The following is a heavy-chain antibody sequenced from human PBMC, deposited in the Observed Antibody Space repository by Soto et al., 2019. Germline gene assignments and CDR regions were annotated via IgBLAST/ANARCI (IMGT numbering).Heavy chain of an antibody. D-gene: IGHD5-12*01. CDR1: GGSFSGYY. J-gene: IGHJ4*02. CDR2: INHSGST. Sequence: SETLSLTCAVYGGSFSGYYWSWIRQPPGKGLEWIGEINHSGSTNYNLSLKSRVTISVDTSKNQFSLKLSSVTAADTAVYYCARSGGYSGYKNGPFDYWGQGTLVTVSS. CDR3: ARSGGYSGYKNGPFDY. V-gene: IGHV4-34*01.